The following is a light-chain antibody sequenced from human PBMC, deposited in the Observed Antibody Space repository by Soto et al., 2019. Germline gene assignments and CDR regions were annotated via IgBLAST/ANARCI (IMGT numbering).Light chain of an antibody. V-gene: IGKV3-15*01. CDR2: GAS. J-gene: IGKJ1*01. CDR1: QSVRSN. Sequence: EMVMTQSPATLSVSPGERATLSCRTSQSVRSNLAWYQQKPGLAHRLLIYGASTRATGIPARFSGSGSGTEFTLTISSLQSEDFAIYYCQQYNDWPPRWTFGQGTKVEIK. CDR3: QQYNDWPPRWT.